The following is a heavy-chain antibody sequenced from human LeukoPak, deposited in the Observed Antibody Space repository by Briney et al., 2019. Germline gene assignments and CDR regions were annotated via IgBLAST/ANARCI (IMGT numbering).Heavy chain of an antibody. D-gene: IGHD5-18*01. Sequence: ASVKVSCKASGGTFSSYAISWVRQAPGQGLEWMGRIIPIFGTANYAQKFQGRVTITTDESTSTAYMELSSLRSEDTAVYYCAVTKSGYSYGSPSYYFDYWGQGTLVTVSS. CDR1: GGTFSSYA. CDR3: AVTKSGYSYGSPSYYFDY. V-gene: IGHV1-69*05. CDR2: IIPIFGTA. J-gene: IGHJ4*02.